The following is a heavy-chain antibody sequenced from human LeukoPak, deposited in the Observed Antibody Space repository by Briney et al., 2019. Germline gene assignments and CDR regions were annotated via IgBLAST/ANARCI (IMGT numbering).Heavy chain of an antibody. CDR3: ARDKIVGATALDY. CDR1: GFSFSSYG. Sequence: PGGSLRLSCVGSGFSFSSYGMHWVRQAPGKGLEWVAFIRYDGSNKYYADSVKGRLTISRDNTKNSLYLEMNSLRAEDAGVYYCARDKIVGATALDYWGQGTLVTVSS. CDR2: IRYDGSNK. V-gene: IGHV3-30*02. J-gene: IGHJ4*02. D-gene: IGHD1-26*01.